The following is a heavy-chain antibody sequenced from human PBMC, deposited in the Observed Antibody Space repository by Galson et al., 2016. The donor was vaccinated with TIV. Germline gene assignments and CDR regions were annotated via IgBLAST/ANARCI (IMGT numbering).Heavy chain of an antibody. V-gene: IGHV3-66*02. J-gene: IGHJ6*02. CDR2: IYSGGDT. Sequence: SLRLSCAASEITVSRNYMTWVRQAPGGGLEWVSTIYSGGDTYYADSVKGRFTISRDNSKNTLYLQMSGLRTEDTAVYHCARDRYYDASGYYYYYYGMDVWGQGTTVTVSS. D-gene: IGHD3-22*01. CDR3: ARDRYYDASGYYYYYYGMDV. CDR1: EITVSRNY.